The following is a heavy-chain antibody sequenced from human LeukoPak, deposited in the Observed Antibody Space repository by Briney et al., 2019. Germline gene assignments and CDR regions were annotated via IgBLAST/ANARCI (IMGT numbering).Heavy chain of an antibody. CDR2: IKVDGSEK. Sequence: PGGSLRLSCAAAGFTFSGYWTSWVRPAPGKGLEWVANIKVDGSEKNYVDSVKGRLTISRDNAKNSLYLQMNSLRAGDTAVYYCARYGVSSSTSYIDFWGQGTLVTVSS. CDR3: ARYGVSSSTSYIDF. J-gene: IGHJ4*02. D-gene: IGHD2-2*01. CDR1: GFTFSGYW. V-gene: IGHV3-7*01.